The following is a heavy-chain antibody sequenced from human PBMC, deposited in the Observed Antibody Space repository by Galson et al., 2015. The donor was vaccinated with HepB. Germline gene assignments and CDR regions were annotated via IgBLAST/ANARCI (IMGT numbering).Heavy chain of an antibody. CDR2: ISNNGGST. D-gene: IGHD5-18*01. J-gene: IGHJ6*03. CDR1: GFTFSSYA. CDR3: ARGGRGRYGSYYHFMDV. V-gene: IGHV3-64*02. Sequence: SLRLSCAASGFTFSSYAMHWVRQAPGKGLESVSTISNNGGSTYYVDSVKGRFTISRDNSKNTLYLQMGGLRAEDMAVYYCARGGRGRYGSYYHFMDVWGKGTTVTVSS.